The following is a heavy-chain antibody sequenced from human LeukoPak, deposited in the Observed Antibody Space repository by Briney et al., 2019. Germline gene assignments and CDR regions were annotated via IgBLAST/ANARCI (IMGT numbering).Heavy chain of an antibody. CDR1: GYTFTGYY. CDR3: ARDITRVRGVIIRYFDD. Sequence: ASVKVSCKASGYTFTGYYMHWVRQAPGQGLEWMGWINPNSGGANYAQKFQGRVTITRDTSTSTAYMELSRLRSDDTAVYYCARDITRVRGVIIRYFDDWCQGALVTVSS. D-gene: IGHD3-10*01. CDR2: INPNSGGA. J-gene: IGHJ4*02. V-gene: IGHV1-2*02.